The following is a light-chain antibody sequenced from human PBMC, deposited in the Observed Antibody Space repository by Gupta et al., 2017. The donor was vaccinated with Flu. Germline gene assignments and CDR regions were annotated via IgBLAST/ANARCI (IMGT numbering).Light chain of an antibody. CDR3: QQYSAWWT. CDR1: QSIDNW. J-gene: IGKJ1*01. CDR2: RAP. Sequence: SPSTLSASVGDRVTITGRATQSIDNWLAWYQQKPEKAPKLLIYRAPRVESGVPSRFSGSGSGTEFTLTSSSRQPDDCANYYCQQYSAWWTFGQGTKVEIK. V-gene: IGKV1-5*03.